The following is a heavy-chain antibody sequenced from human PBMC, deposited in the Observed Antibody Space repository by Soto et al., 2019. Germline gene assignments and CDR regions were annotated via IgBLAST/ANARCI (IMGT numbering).Heavy chain of an antibody. J-gene: IGHJ4*02. CDR3: ARARGYSGYDYYYFDY. D-gene: IGHD5-12*01. Sequence: QVQLVESGGGVVQPGRSLRLSCAASGFTFSSYGMHWVRQAPGKGLEWVAVIWYDGSNKYYADSVKGRFTISRDNSKNTLYLQMNSLRAEDTAVYYCARARGYSGYDYYYFDYWGQGTLVTVSS. CDR2: IWYDGSNK. V-gene: IGHV3-33*01. CDR1: GFTFSSYG.